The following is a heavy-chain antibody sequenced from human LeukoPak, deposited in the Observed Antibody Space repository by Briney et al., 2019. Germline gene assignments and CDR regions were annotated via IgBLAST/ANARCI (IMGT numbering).Heavy chain of an antibody. CDR1: DGSISGYY. Sequence: SETLSLTCIVSDGSISGYYWNWIRQSPGKGLEWIGYIYYRGSTDYNPSLKSRVSISIYTSKKQFSLRLRSVSAADTAVYYCARGGESSVWYFQRGGQGTLVTVS. J-gene: IGHJ1*01. CDR3: ARGGESSVWYFQR. V-gene: IGHV4-59*01. CDR2: IYYRGST. D-gene: IGHD5/OR15-5a*01.